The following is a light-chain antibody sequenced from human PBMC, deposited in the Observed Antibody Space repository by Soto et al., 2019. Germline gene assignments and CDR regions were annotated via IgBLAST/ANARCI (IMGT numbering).Light chain of an antibody. CDR1: QSVSSSY. V-gene: IGKV3-15*01. Sequence: EILLTHSPGTLSLSPVERATLSWSSSQSVSSSYLAWYQQKPGQAPRLLIYGVSTRATGVPARFSGSGSGTEFTLTLSRLQSEDFAVYYCQQYNNWPLKWKFGKGNKVDIK. J-gene: IGKJ1*01. CDR2: GVS. CDR3: QQYNNWPLKWK.